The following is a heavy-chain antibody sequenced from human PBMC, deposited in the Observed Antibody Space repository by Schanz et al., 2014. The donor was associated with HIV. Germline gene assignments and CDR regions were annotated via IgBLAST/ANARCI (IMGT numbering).Heavy chain of an antibody. CDR1: GGTFSISA. Sequence: QVQLVQSGAEVKKPGSSVKVSCKASGGTFSISAISWVRQAPGQGLQWMGVINTNGGGTSDTLQGRVIITRDTSTRTVYMYLSNLRFEDTAVYYCAREKMDTGGLDVWGQGTTVTVSS. CDR3: AREKMDTGGLDV. J-gene: IGHJ6*02. CDR2: INTNGGGT. V-gene: IGHV1-46*01.